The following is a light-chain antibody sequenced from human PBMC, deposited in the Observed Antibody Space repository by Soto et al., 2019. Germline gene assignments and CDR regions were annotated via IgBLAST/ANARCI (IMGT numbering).Light chain of an antibody. CDR2: EVS. J-gene: IGLJ3*02. CDR3: SSYTTTNTLEV. Sequence: QSALTQPASVSGSPGQSITISCTGTSSDVGGYNYVSWYQQHPGKAPKLMIYEVSNRPSGVSNRFSGSKSGNTASLTISGLQAEDEADYYCSSYTTTNTLEVFGGGTQLTVL. CDR1: SSDVGGYNY. V-gene: IGLV2-14*01.